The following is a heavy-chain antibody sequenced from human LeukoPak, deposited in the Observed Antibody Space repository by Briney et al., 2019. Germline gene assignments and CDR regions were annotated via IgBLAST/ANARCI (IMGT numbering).Heavy chain of an antibody. Sequence: GGSLRLSCAASGFTFSSYGMHWVRQAPGKGLEWVAFIRYDGSNKYYADSVKGRFTISRVNSKNTLYLQMNSLRAEDTAVYYCARHGSITMVRGRLRYYYMDVWGKGTTVTISS. CDR1: GFTFSSYG. CDR2: IRYDGSNK. V-gene: IGHV3-30*02. J-gene: IGHJ6*03. D-gene: IGHD3-10*01. CDR3: ARHGSITMVRGRLRYYYMDV.